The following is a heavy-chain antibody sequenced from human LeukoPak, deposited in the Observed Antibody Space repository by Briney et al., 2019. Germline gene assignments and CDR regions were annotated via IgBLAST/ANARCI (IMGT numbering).Heavy chain of an antibody. D-gene: IGHD1-14*01. CDR2: IYVNGST. Sequence: SETLSLTCTVSGVSISSRNSWWDWIRQSPGQGLEGIGAIYVNGSTDYNSSLKSRVTLFIDTSRNQFSLSLTSLTATDTAVYFCARRTVPGGGNWFEPWGQGTLVTVSS. J-gene: IGHJ5*02. V-gene: IGHV4-39*01. CDR1: GVSISSRNSW. CDR3: ARRTVPGGGNWFEP.